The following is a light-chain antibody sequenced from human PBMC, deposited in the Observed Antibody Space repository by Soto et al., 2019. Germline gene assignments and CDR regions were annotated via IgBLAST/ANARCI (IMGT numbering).Light chain of an antibody. J-gene: IGLJ2*01. V-gene: IGLV2-14*01. Sequence: QSALTQPASVSGSPGQSITISCTGSSSDVGGYDFVSWYQQHTGRAPKLMIYDVSKRPSGVSNRFSGSKSGNTASLTISGLQADDEADYYCCSYTRSKSMVFGGGTKLTVL. CDR3: CSYTRSKSMV. CDR1: SSDVGGYDF. CDR2: DVS.